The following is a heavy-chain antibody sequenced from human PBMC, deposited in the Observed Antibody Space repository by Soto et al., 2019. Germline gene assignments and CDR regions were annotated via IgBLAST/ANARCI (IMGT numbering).Heavy chain of an antibody. CDR3: AREVSRAFDY. V-gene: IGHV1-46*01. CDR2: INPSGGST. Sequence: ASVKVSCKASGYTFTSYYMHWVRQAPGQGLEWMGIINPSGGSTSYAQKLQGRVTMARDTSTSTVYMELSSLRSEDTAVYYCAREVSRAFDYWVQGTLVTVSS. CDR1: GYTFTSYY. J-gene: IGHJ4*02.